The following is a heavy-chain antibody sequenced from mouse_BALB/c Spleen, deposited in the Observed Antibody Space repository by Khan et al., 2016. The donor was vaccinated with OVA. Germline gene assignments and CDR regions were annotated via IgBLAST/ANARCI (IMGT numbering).Heavy chain of an antibody. V-gene: IGHV3-2*02. CDR2: ISYSGST. CDR3: ARSIMAN. Sequence: EVQLVESGPGLVKPSQSLSLTCTVTGYSITSDYAWNWIRQFPGNKLEWMGYISYSGSTSYNPSLKSRIPITRDTSKNQFFLQLNSVTTEDTATYYCARSIMANWGQGTTLTVSS. CDR1: GYSITSDYA. J-gene: IGHJ2*01.